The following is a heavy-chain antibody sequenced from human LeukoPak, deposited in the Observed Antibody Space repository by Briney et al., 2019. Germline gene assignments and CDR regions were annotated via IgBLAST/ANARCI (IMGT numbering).Heavy chain of an antibody. D-gene: IGHD1-26*01. J-gene: IGHJ4*02. CDR1: GYTFTGYY. CDR2: INLNNGAT. V-gene: IGHV1-2*06. CDR3: TRESGSYHGNDY. Sequence: ASVKVSCKASGYTFTGYYMHWVRQAPGQGLEWMGRINLNNGATNYAQKLQGRVTITGDTSISTAYMELSSLRSDDTAVYYCTRESGSYHGNDYWGQGTLVTVSS.